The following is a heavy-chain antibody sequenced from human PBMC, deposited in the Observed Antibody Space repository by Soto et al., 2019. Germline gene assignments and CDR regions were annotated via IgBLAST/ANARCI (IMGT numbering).Heavy chain of an antibody. V-gene: IGHV3-7*01. CDR3: ARDRAFCSGTNCRRGSIYYYYMDV. D-gene: IGHD2-2*01. J-gene: IGHJ6*03. Sequence: ESGGGLVQPGGSLRLSCAASGFTFSGHWMSWVRQAPGKGLEWVAHIKQDGSETFYVGSVKGRFTISRDNAKNSLDLQMNSLRAEDTALDYCARDRAFCSGTNCRRGSIYYYYMDVWGNGTTVTVSS. CDR1: GFTFSGHW. CDR2: IKQDGSET.